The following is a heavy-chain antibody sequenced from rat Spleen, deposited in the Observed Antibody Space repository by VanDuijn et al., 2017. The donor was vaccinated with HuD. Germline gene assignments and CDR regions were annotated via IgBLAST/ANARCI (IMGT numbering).Heavy chain of an antibody. CDR1: GFNFNDYW. CDR3: ARGAGYVLDA. CDR2: ISSEGANT. V-gene: IGHV5-58*01. J-gene: IGHJ4*01. D-gene: IGHD1-4*01. Sequence: EVQLVESGGGLVQPGRSLKLSCAASGFNFNDYWMGWVRQAPGKGLEWVSSISSEGANTYYSDSMKGRFTISRDNSIKTAYLQVNSLRSEDTATYYCARGAGYVLDAWGQGASVTVSS.